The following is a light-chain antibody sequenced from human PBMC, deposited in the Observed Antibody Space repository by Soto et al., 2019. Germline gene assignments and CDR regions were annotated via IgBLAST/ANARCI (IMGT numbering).Light chain of an antibody. J-gene: IGLJ3*02. CDR1: SSDVGAYNY. CDR2: EVS. V-gene: IGLV2-14*01. CDR3: SSYTSNRTLV. Sequence: QSALTQPASVSGSPGQSITISCTGTSSDVGAYNYVSWYQQHPDRAPKLMIFEVSDRPSGVSNRFSGSNSGNTASLTISGLLAEDEADYFCSSYTSNRTLVFGGGTKLTVL.